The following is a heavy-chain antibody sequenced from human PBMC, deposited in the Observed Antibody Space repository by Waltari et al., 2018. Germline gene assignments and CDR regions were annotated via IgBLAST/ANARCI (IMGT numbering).Heavy chain of an antibody. CDR1: GIAAVATN. D-gene: IGHD5-18*01. V-gene: IGHV3-66*02. Sequence: EVKLVESGGGLVHPGGYLRPSCVASGIAAVATNMSWVRQAPGKGLEWVSIMYPPGSAYNADSVEGRFTISRDISKNMVHLQMNRLRLEDSATYYCATARDEHTAMVYFDNWGQGTLVSVSS. CDR3: ATARDEHTAMVYFDN. J-gene: IGHJ4*02. CDR2: MYPPGSA.